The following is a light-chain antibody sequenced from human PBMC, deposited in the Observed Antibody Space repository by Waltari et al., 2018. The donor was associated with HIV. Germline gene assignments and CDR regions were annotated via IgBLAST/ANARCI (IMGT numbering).Light chain of an antibody. CDR2: EVS. CDR1: SSDVGGSNY. V-gene: IGLV2-14*01. Sequence: QSALTQPASVSASPGQSITISCTGTSSDVGGSNYVSWYQQHPGKAPKLMIYEVSNRPSGVSNRFSGSKSGNTASLTISGLQAEGEADYYCSSYTSSSTLVVFGGGTKLTVL. J-gene: IGLJ2*01. CDR3: SSYTSSSTLVV.